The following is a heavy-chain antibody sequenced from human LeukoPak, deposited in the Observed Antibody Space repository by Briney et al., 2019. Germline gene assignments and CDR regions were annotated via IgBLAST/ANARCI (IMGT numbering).Heavy chain of an antibody. J-gene: IGHJ6*02. Sequence: GGSLRLSCAASGFTFSRYWMSWVRQAPGKGLEWVANIKQDAREKYYVDSVKGRFTISRDNAKNSLYLQMNSLRAEDTAVYYCARDGDSSEYYYYGMDVWGQGTTVTVSS. CDR1: GFTFSRYW. V-gene: IGHV3-7*01. D-gene: IGHD2-21*02. CDR2: IKQDAREK. CDR3: ARDGDSSEYYYYGMDV.